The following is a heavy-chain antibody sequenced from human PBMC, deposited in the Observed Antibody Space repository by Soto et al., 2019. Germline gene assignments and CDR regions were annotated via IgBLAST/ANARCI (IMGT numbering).Heavy chain of an antibody. CDR2: IWYDGSNK. V-gene: IGHV3-33*01. J-gene: IGHJ6*02. D-gene: IGHD3-10*01. CDR3: ARSMVRGVIAVGYYGMDV. CDR1: GFTFSSYG. Sequence: QVQLVESGGGVVQPGRSLRLSCAASGFTFSSYGMHWFRQAPGKGLEWVAVIWYDGSNKYYADSVKGRFTISRDNSKNTLYLQMNSLRAEDTAVYYCARSMVRGVIAVGYYGMDVWGQGTTVTVSS.